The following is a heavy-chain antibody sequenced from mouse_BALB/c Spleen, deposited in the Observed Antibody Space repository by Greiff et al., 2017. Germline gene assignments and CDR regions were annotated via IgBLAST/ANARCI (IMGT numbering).Heavy chain of an antibody. CDR1: GYTFTSYW. J-gene: IGHJ3*01. CDR3: ARSATTAIPWFAY. V-gene: IGHV1-87*01. Sequence: QVHVKQSGTELARPGASVKLSCKASGYTFTSYWLQWVKQRPGQGLEWIGAIYPGDGDTRYTQKFKGKATLTADKSSSTAYMQLSSLASEDSAVYYCARSATTAIPWFAYWGQGTLVTVSA. CDR2: IYPGDGDT. D-gene: IGHD1-2*01.